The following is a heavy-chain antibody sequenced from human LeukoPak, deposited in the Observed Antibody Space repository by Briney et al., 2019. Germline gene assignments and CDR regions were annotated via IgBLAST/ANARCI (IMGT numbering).Heavy chain of an antibody. CDR2: INPNSGGT. J-gene: IGHJ4*02. CDR3: ARGRIAARLPLVY. V-gene: IGHV1-2*02. Sequence: ASVKVSCKASGYTFTGYYMHWVRQAPGQGLEWMGWINPNSGGTNYAQKFQGRVTMTRDTSISTAYMELSRLRSDDTAVYYCARGRIAARLPLVYWGQGTLVTVSS. CDR1: GYTFTGYY. D-gene: IGHD6-6*01.